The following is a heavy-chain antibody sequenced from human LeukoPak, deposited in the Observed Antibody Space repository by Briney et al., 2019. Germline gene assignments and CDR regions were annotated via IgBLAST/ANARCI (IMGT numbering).Heavy chain of an antibody. D-gene: IGHD3-22*01. CDR3: AKSDSGGYYPNFDY. J-gene: IGHJ4*02. CDR2: ISGTDGST. CDR1: GLTFSNYA. V-gene: IGHV3-23*01. Sequence: GGSLRLSCAASGLTFSNYAMSWVRQAPGKGLEWVSAISGTDGSTYYADSVKGRFTISRDNSKNTLYLQMNSLRAEDTAVYYCAKSDSGGYYPNFDYWGQGTLVTVSS.